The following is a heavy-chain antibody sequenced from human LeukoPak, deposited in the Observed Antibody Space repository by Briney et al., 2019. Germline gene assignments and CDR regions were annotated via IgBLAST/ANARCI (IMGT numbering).Heavy chain of an antibody. CDR3: ARDDRVYCSGGSCSLFGY. V-gene: IGHV3-21*01. J-gene: IGHJ4*02. Sequence: GGSPRLSCAASGFTFSSYSMNWVRQAPGKGLEWVSSISGSSSYIYYADSLKGRFTISRDNAKKSLYLQMNSLRADDTAVYYCARDDRVYCSGGSCSLFGYWGQGTLVTVSS. CDR2: ISGSSSYI. D-gene: IGHD2-15*01. CDR1: GFTFSSYS.